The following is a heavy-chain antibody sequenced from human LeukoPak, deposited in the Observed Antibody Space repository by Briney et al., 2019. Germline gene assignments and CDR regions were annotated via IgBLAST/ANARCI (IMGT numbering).Heavy chain of an antibody. CDR2: IYYSGST. V-gene: IGHV4-39*01. J-gene: IGHJ4*02. CDR3: ARLAGYSSGWYEEGFDY. D-gene: IGHD6-19*01. CDR1: GGSISSSSYY. Sequence: SETLSLTCTVSGGSISSSSYYWGWIRQPPGKGLEWIGSIYYSGSTYYNPSLKSRVTISVDTSKNQFSLKLGSVTAADTAVYYCARLAGYSSGWYEEGFDYRGQGTLVTVSP.